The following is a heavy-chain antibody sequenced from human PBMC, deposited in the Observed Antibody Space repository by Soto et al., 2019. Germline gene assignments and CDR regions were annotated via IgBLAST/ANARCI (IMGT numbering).Heavy chain of an antibody. V-gene: IGHV4-39*01. CDR1: GGSITSSFY. Sequence: QLQLQESGPGLVKPSETLSLSCTVSGGSITSSFYWGWIRQPPGKGLEWIGSIYGTGHTYYNPSLKGRVTISADTSKNQFSLNLISVTAADAAVYYCRSSSRYSTDVWGQGATVTVSS. D-gene: IGHD6-13*01. CDR3: RSSSRYSTDV. CDR2: IYGTGHT. J-gene: IGHJ6*02.